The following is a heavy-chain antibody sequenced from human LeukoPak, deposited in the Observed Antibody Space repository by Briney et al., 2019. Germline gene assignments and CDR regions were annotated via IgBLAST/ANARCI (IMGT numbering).Heavy chain of an antibody. D-gene: IGHD6-13*01. J-gene: IGHJ6*03. V-gene: IGHV3-30*02. CDR3: ARVYSSSWYSGYLYMDV. CDR1: GFTFSNHG. Sequence: PGGSLRLSCAGSGFTFSNHGVHWVRQAPGKGLEWVSFIQYEGSMKCYADSVKGRFTISRDNAKQSLYLQMSSLRAEDTAVYHCARVYSSSWYSGYLYMDVWGKGTTVTVSS. CDR2: IQYEGSMK.